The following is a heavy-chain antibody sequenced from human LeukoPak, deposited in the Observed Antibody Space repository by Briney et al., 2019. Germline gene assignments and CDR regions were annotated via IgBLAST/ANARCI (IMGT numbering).Heavy chain of an antibody. J-gene: IGHJ5*02. CDR3: VSQDYDYVWGIS. D-gene: IGHD3-16*01. CDR1: GFTFSSYG. CDR2: IRYDGSNK. V-gene: IGHV3-30*02. Sequence: QPGGSLRLSCAASGFTFSSYGMHWVRQAPGKGLEWVAFIRYDGSNKYYADSVKGRFIISRDNAKNALYLQMNSLRVEDTAVYYCVSQDYDYVWGISWGQGTLVTVSS.